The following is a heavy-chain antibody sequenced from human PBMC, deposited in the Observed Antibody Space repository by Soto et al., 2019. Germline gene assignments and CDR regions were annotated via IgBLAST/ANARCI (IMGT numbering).Heavy chain of an antibody. CDR3: AHSGDYYYDSGSFALSFDY. J-gene: IGHJ4*02. V-gene: IGHV2-5*02. CDR1: GFSLTTSGVG. D-gene: IGHD3-10*01. Sequence: QITLKESGPTLVKPTQTLTLTCSFSGFSLTTSGVGVGWIRQPPGKALEWLALIYWDDDKRYRPSLKSRLTITKDTSKNQVILTMTNMDPVDTATYYCAHSGDYYYDSGSFALSFDYWGQGTLVTVSS. CDR2: IYWDDDK.